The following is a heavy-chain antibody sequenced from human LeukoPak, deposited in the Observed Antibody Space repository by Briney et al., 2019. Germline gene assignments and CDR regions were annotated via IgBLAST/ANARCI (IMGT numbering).Heavy chain of an antibody. V-gene: IGHV3-9*01. D-gene: IGHD2-2*01. Sequence: PGRSLRLSCTASGFSFDEYAMHWVRQVPGKGLEWVSGISYSSETTGYVDSVKGRFTISRDNAKNSLYLQMNSLRAEDTAVYYCAREPIVVVPAAKRDLYYYYYMDVWGKGTTVTVSS. CDR1: GFSFDEYA. CDR3: AREPIVVVPAAKRDLYYYYYMDV. J-gene: IGHJ6*03. CDR2: ISYSSETT.